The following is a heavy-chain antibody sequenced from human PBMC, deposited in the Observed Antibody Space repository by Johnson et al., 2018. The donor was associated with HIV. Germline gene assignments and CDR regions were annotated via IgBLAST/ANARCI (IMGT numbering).Heavy chain of an antibody. V-gene: IGHV3-23*04. CDR2: ISGSGYRT. CDR3: ARVGDSSSSLGAFDI. Sequence: VQLVESGGGLVQPGGSLRLSCAASGFTFSSYAMSWVRQAPGKGLEWVSPISGSGYRTYYADSVKGRFTISRDNSKNTLYLQMNSLRAEDTAVYYCARVGDSSSSLGAFDIWGQGTMVTVSS. D-gene: IGHD6-6*01. J-gene: IGHJ3*02. CDR1: GFTFSSYA.